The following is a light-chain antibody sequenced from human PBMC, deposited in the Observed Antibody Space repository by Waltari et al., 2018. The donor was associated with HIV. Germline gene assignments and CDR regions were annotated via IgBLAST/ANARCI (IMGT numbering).Light chain of an antibody. CDR3: QRFHNSRYT. J-gene: IGKJ2*01. CDR2: GTS. V-gene: IGKV3-20*01. CDR1: QSISPFY. Sequence: DIVLDQSPGTLSFSPGERATLSCRASQSISPFYLAWYQQRPGQAPRLLIYGTSTGVTGIPDRFIGTGSGTDFTLTITRLEPEDVAVYYCQRFHNSRYTFGQGTKLEI.